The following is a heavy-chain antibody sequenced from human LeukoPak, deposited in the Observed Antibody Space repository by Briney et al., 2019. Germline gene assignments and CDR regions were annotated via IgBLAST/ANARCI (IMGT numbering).Heavy chain of an antibody. Sequence: SETLSLTCTVSGGSISSSSYYWGWIRQPPGKGLEWIGSVYYSGSTYYNPSLKSRVTISVDTSKNQFSLKLSSVTAADTAVYYCARAGLETYYGKSYFDYWGQGTLVTVS. J-gene: IGHJ4*02. CDR2: VYYSGST. D-gene: IGHD3-10*01. CDR3: ARAGLETYYGKSYFDY. CDR1: GGSISSSSYY. V-gene: IGHV4-39*01.